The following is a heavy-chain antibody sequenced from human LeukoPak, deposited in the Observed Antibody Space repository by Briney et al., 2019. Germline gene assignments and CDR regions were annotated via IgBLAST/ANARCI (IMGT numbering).Heavy chain of an antibody. D-gene: IGHD3-10*01. CDR2: IDWNGGST. J-gene: IGHJ4*02. CDR3: ARDLETRGSYSVDY. V-gene: IGHV3-20*04. CDR1: GLTFDDYG. Sequence: GGSLRLSCAASGLTFDDYGMTWVRQVPGKGLEWVSSIDWNGGSTGHAGSVRGRFTISRDNAKNSLYLQMSSLRPEDTALYYCARDLETRGSYSVDYWGQGTLVTVSS.